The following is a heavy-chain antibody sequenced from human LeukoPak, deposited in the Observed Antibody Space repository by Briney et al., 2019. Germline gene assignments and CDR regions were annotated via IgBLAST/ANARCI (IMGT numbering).Heavy chain of an antibody. V-gene: IGHV4-59*01. CDR3: ARVSRRLNYDILTGYPYYFDY. Sequence: PSETLSLTCTVSGGSISSYYWRWIRQPPGKGLEWIGYIYYSGSTNYNPSLKSRVTISVDTSKNQFSLRLSSVTAADTAVYYCARVSRRLNYDILTGYPYYFDYWGQGTLVTVSS. CDR1: GGSISSYY. D-gene: IGHD3-9*01. CDR2: IYYSGST. J-gene: IGHJ4*02.